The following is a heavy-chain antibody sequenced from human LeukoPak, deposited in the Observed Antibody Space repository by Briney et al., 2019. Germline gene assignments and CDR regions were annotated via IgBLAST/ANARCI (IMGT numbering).Heavy chain of an antibody. CDR3: ARLKWLPYYFDY. Sequence: SETLSLTCAVYGGSFSGYSWNWIRQPPVKGLEWIGEINHSGGTNYNPSLKSRVTISVDTSKKQFSLKLSSVTAADTAVYYCARLKWLPYYFDYWGQGTLVTVSS. D-gene: IGHD3-22*01. V-gene: IGHV4-34*01. CDR1: GGSFSGYS. J-gene: IGHJ4*02. CDR2: INHSGGT.